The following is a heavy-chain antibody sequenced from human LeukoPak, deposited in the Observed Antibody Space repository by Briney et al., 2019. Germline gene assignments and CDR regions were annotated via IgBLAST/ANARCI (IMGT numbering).Heavy chain of an antibody. CDR2: IAYDGSNK. D-gene: IGHD4-11*01. CDR3: GRLHPTDNWFDP. V-gene: IGHV3-30*03. Sequence: GGSLRLSCAASGFTFSTYGMHSVRQAPGKGLEWVAVIAYDGSNKYYADSVKGRFTISRDNSMNTLYLQMNSLRAEDTAVYYCGRLHPTDNWFDPWGQGTLVTVSS. CDR1: GFTFSTYG. J-gene: IGHJ5*02.